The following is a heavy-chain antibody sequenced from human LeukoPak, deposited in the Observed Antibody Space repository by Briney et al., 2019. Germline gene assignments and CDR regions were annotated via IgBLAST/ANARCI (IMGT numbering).Heavy chain of an antibody. CDR2: NNHSGST. Sequence: PSETLSVTCAVYGESFSDYYWSWIRQPPGKGLEWIGENNHSGSTNYNPSLKRRVTRSVNTSKNQFSLNYCARARFALAPHRGTPFDDWGQGTLVTVSS. D-gene: IGHD3-10*02. CDR1: GESFSDYY. V-gene: IGHV4-34*01. CDR3: TPFDD. J-gene: IGHJ4*02.